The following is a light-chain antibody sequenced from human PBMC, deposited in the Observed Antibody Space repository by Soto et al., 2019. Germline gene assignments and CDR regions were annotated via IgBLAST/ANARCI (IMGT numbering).Light chain of an antibody. V-gene: IGKV1-39*01. CDR2: GAS. J-gene: IGKJ2*01. CDR3: QQTHSVPST. Sequence: DIQMTQSPSSLSASVGDRVTITCRTSQVIISYVSWYQQRPGQAPKLLVIGASTLRTGGPSSFSASGSGTVFALSISNLQPEDLASYYCQQTHSVPSTFGQGTRLEI. CDR1: QVIISY.